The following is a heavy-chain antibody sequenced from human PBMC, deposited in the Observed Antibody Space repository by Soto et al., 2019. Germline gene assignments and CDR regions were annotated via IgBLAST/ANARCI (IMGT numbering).Heavy chain of an antibody. Sequence: GESLKISCKGSGYSFTSYWIGWVRQMPGKGLEWMGIIYPGDSDTRYSPSFQGQVTISADKSISTAYLQWSSLKASDTAMYYCARPINSVLYPAYYFDYWGQGTLVTVSS. CDR2: IYPGDSDT. CDR3: ARPINSVLYPAYYFDY. J-gene: IGHJ4*02. CDR1: GYSFTSYW. D-gene: IGHD2-8*01. V-gene: IGHV5-51*01.